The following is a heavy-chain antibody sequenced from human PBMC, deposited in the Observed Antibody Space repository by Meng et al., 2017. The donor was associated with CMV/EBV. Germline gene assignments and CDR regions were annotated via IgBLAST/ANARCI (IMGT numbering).Heavy chain of an antibody. CDR3: ARRTSRRAFDI. D-gene: IGHD2-2*01. CDR1: GGSISSYY. J-gene: IGHJ3*02. Sequence: GSLRLSCTVSGGSISSYYWSWIRQPPGKGLEWIGYNYYSGSTNYNPSLKSRVTISVDTSKNQFSLKLSSVTAADTAVYYCARRTSRRAFDIWGQGTMVTVSS. CDR2: NYYSGST. V-gene: IGHV4-59*01.